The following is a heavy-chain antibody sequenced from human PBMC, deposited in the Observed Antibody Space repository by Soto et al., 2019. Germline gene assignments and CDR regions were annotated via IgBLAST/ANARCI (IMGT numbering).Heavy chain of an antibody. CDR2: IDWDDDK. D-gene: IGHD5-18*01. Sequence: SGPTLVNPTQTLTLTCTFSGFSLRTSGMCVSWIRQPPGKALEWLALIDWDDDKYYSTSLKTRLTISKDTSKNQVVLTMTNMDPVDTAMYFCAARGYSYGPYYFDYWGQGTLVSVSS. CDR3: AARGYSYGPYYFDY. J-gene: IGHJ4*02. V-gene: IGHV2-70*01. CDR1: GFSLRTSGMC.